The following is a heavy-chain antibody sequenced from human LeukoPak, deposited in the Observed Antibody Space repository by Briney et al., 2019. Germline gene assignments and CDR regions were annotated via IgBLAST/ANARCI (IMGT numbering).Heavy chain of an antibody. CDR1: GYTFTSYY. CDR2: INPSGGST. J-gene: IGHJ3*02. CDR3: ARDRQTHDYGDYEGAFDI. D-gene: IGHD4-17*01. V-gene: IGHV1-46*01. Sequence: ASVKVSCKASGYTFTSYYMHWVRQAPGQGLKWMGIINPSGGSTSYAQKFQGRVTMTRDTSTSTVYMELSSLRSEDTAVYYCARDRQTHDYGDYEGAFDIWGQGTMVTVSS.